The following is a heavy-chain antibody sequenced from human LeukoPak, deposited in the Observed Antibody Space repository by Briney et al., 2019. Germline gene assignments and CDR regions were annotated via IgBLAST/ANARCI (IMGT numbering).Heavy chain of an antibody. V-gene: IGHV4-39*01. CDR2: IYYSGST. CDR1: GGSISSSSYY. CDR3: ARHSYYFDY. J-gene: IGHJ4*02. Sequence: SETLPLTCTVSGGSISSSSYYWGWIRQPPGKGLEWIGRIYYSGSTYYNPSLKSRVTISVDTSKNQFSLKLSSVTAADTAVYYCARHSYYFDYWGQGTLVTVSS.